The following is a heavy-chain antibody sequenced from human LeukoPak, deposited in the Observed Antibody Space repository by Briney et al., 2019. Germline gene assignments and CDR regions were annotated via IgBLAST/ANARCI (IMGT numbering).Heavy chain of an antibody. J-gene: IGHJ4*02. D-gene: IGHD3-16*01. CDR2: IHSDGSST. CDR1: GFTFSSTW. CDR3: VRDRYYVPDY. V-gene: IGHV3-74*01. Sequence: GGSLRLSCAASGFTFSSTWMHWFRQAPGKWPVWVSRIHSDGSSTIYADSVKGRFAISRDNARNTLYLQMNSLRAEDTAVYYCVRDRYYVPDYWGQGTLVTVSS.